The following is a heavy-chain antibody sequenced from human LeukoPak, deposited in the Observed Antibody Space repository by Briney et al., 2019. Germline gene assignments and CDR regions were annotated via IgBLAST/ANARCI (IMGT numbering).Heavy chain of an antibody. J-gene: IGHJ4*02. Sequence: ASVKVSCKASGYTFTGYYLHWVRQAPGQGLEWMAWINPNSGGTNYAQKFQGRVTVTRDTSISTAYMELSSLRSDDTAVYYCATYSGIYSTDYWGQGTLVSVSS. D-gene: IGHD1-26*01. CDR1: GYTFTGYY. V-gene: IGHV1-2*02. CDR3: ATYSGIYSTDY. CDR2: INPNSGGT.